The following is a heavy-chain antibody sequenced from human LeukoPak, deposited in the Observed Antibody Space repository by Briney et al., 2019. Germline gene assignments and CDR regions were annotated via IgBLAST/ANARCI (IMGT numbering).Heavy chain of an antibody. J-gene: IGHJ6*03. CDR2: IYYSGST. D-gene: IGHD2-2*01. CDR1: GGSISSYY. CDR3: AKGGVVPAGYYYYRDV. V-gene: IGHV4-59*01. Sequence: SETLSLTCTVSGGSISSYYWSWIPQPPGKGLEWIGYIYYSGSTNDNPSLKSRVTISVDTSKNQFSLKLSSGTAADTAVYYCAKGGVVPAGYYYYRDVWGKGTLVTVSS.